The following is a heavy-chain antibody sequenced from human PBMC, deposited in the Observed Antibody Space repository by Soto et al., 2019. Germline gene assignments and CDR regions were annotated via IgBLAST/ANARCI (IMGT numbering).Heavy chain of an antibody. Sequence: ASVKVSCKASGYTFTSYYMHWVRQAPGQGLEWMGIINPSGGSTSYAQKFQGRVTMTRDTSTSTVYMELSSLRSEDTAVYYCARDIRRVVPAAMPPRDTYNWFDPWGQGTLVTVSS. J-gene: IGHJ5*02. V-gene: IGHV1-46*03. CDR2: INPSGGST. CDR1: GYTFTSYY. CDR3: ARDIRRVVPAAMPPRDTYNWFDP. D-gene: IGHD2-2*01.